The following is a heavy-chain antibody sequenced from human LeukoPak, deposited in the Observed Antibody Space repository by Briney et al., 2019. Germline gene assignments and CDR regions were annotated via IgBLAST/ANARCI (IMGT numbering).Heavy chain of an antibody. CDR3: ARDRYCSSTSCLNWFDP. CDR2: IIPIFGTA. CDR1: GGTFSSYA. Sequence: ASVKVSCKASGGTFSSYAISWVRQAPGQGLEWMGGIIPIFGTANYAQKFQGRVTTTADESTSTAYMELSSLRSEDTAVYYCARDRYCSSTSCLNWFDPWGQGTLVTVSS. J-gene: IGHJ5*02. D-gene: IGHD2-2*01. V-gene: IGHV1-69*13.